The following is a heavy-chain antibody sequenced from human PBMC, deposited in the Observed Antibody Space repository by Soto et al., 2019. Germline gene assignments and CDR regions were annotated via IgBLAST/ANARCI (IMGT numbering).Heavy chain of an antibody. CDR1: GFTFGRFE. D-gene: IGHD3-10*01. Sequence: PGGSLRLSCAASGFTFGRFELHWVRQAPGKGLEWISYISSSGSTAYYASSVEGRFTISRDNANNSVYLQMDSLRAEDTALYYCTRAAWFPYLSFYWRQGALVTVSS. V-gene: IGHV3-48*03. J-gene: IGHJ4*02. CDR3: TRAAWFPYLSFY. CDR2: ISSSGSTA.